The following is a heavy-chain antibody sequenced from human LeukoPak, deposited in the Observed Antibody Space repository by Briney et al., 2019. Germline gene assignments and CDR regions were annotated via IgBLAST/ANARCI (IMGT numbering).Heavy chain of an antibody. CDR3: ARMVAGSSWFDAFDI. CDR1: GFTFNNYR. V-gene: IGHV3-48*02. J-gene: IGHJ3*02. CDR2: ISRRTSTI. Sequence: GGSLRLSCAASGFTFNNYRMNCVRQAPWKGLEWVSYISRRTSTIYYADSVKGRFTISRDNAKNSLSLQMDSLRDEDTAVYYCARMVAGSSWFDAFDIWGQGTVVTVS. D-gene: IGHD6-13*01.